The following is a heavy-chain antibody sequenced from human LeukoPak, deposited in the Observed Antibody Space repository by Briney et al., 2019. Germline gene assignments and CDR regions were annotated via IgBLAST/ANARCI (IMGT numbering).Heavy chain of an antibody. CDR1: GYTFTGYY. V-gene: IGHV1-2*02. CDR3: ARRRHYSSSWYGGGNWFDP. CDR2: INPNSGGT. D-gene: IGHD6-13*01. Sequence: ASVKVSCKASGYTFTGYYMHWVRRAPGQGLEWMGWINPNSGGTNYAQKFQGRVTMTRDTSISTAYMELSRLRSDDTAVYYCARRRHYSSSWYGGGNWFDPWGQGTLVTVSS. J-gene: IGHJ5*02.